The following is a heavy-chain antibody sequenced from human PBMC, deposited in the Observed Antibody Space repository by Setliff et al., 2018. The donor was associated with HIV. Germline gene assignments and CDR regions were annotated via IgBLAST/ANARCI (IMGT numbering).Heavy chain of an antibody. CDR3: ARPGATGGAYDI. D-gene: IGHD3-16*01. CDR2: ISYDGSRV. Sequence: PGGSLRLSCVASGFTFRTFAMHWVRQAPGKGLEWVSVISYDGSRVSYADSVKGRFTISRDDSKNTLYLQINSLRAEDTAVYYCARPGATGGAYDIWGQGTTVTVSS. CDR1: GFTFRTFA. V-gene: IGHV3-30*07. J-gene: IGHJ3*02.